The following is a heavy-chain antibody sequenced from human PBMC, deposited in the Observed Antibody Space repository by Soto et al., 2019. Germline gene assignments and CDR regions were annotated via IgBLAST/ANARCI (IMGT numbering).Heavy chain of an antibody. CDR3: AKVVGKIVVVPAASYFDY. Sequence: GGSLRLSCAASGFTFSSYAMSWVRQAPGKGLEWVSAISGSGGSTYYADSVKGRFTISRDNSKNTLYLQMNSLRAEDTAVYYCAKVVGKIVVVPAASYFDYWGQGTLVTVSS. CDR1: GFTFSSYA. V-gene: IGHV3-23*01. CDR2: ISGSGGST. D-gene: IGHD2-2*01. J-gene: IGHJ4*02.